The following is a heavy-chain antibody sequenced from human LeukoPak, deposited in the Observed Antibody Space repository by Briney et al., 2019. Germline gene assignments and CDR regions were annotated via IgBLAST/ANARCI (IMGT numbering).Heavy chain of an antibody. D-gene: IGHD6-13*01. V-gene: IGHV1-18*01. J-gene: IGHJ5*02. CDR1: GYTFTSYG. CDR3: ARDAGYSSSWYPGP. Sequence: ASVKVSCKASGYTFTSYGISWVRQAPGQGLEWVGWISAYNGNTNYAQKLQGRVTMTTDTSTSTAYMELRSLRSDDTAVYYCARDAGYSSSWYPGPWGQGTLVTVSS. CDR2: ISAYNGNT.